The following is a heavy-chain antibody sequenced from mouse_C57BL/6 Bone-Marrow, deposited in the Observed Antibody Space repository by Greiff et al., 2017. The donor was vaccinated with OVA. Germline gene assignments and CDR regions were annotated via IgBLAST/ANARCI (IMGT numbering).Heavy chain of an antibody. CDR1: GYTFTSYW. CDR2: IYPGSGST. CDR3: ARPEGAY. V-gene: IGHV1-55*01. Sequence: QVHVKQPGAELVKPGASVKMSCKASGYTFTSYWITWVKQRPGQGLEWIGDIYPGSGSTNYNEKFKSKATLTVDTSSSTAYMQLSSLTSEDSAVYYCARPEGAYWGQGTLVTVSA. J-gene: IGHJ3*01.